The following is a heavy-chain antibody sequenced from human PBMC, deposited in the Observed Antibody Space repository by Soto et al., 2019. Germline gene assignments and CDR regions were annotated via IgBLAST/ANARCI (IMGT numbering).Heavy chain of an antibody. D-gene: IGHD6-19*01. Sequence: GSLRLSCAASGFTFSSYAMSWVRQAPGKGLEWVSAISGSGGSTYYADSVKGRFTISRDNSKNTLYLQMNSLRAEDMAVYYCAKATGGWYLRGAFDIWGQGTMVTVSS. CDR3: AKATGGWYLRGAFDI. CDR1: GFTFSSYA. CDR2: ISGSGGST. V-gene: IGHV3-23*01. J-gene: IGHJ3*02.